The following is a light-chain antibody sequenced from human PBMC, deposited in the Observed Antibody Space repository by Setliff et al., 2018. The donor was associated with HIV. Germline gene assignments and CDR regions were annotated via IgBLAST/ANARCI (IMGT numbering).Light chain of an antibody. Sequence: GTLSLSPGERATLSCRASQSVSRRYLAWYQQKPGLAPRLIIYDASTRATGIPDRFSGSGSGTDFTLTISRLEPEDFAVYFCQQYGSSPYTFGQGTRLEIK. CDR2: DAS. CDR1: QSVSRRY. V-gene: IGKV3D-20*01. J-gene: IGKJ5*01. CDR3: QQYGSSPYT.